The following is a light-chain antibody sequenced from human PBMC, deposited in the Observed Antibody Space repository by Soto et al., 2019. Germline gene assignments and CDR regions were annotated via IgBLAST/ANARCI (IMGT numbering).Light chain of an antibody. CDR1: QSISSY. J-gene: IGKJ3*01. CDR2: AAS. Sequence: DIQMTQSPSSLSASVGDRVTITCRASQSISSYLNWYQQKPGKAPKLLIYAASSLQSGVPSRFSGSGSGTDFTLTISSLQTVDFATYYCQQRYTVCTVRRGHKVDI. CDR3: QQRYTVCT. V-gene: IGKV1-39*01.